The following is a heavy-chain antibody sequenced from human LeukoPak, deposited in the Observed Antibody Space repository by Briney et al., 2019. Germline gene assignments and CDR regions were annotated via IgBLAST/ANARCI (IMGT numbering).Heavy chain of an antibody. CDR1: GFTFSSYS. V-gene: IGHV3-48*01. D-gene: IGHD5-24*01. J-gene: IGHJ4*02. CDR2: ISSSSSTI. CDR3: ARETPRRGETRDGYR. Sequence: GGSLRLSCAASGFTFSSYSMNWVRQAPGKGLEWVSYISSSSSTIYYADSVKGRFTISRDNAKNSLYLQMNSLRAEDTAVYYCARETPRRGETRDGYRWGQGTLVTVSS.